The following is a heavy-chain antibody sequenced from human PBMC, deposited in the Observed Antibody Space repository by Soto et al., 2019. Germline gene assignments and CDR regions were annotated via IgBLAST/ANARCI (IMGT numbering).Heavy chain of an antibody. J-gene: IGHJ4*02. CDR3: AYRVTAIRGFDH. CDR2: VDPEDNDT. V-gene: IGHV1-69-2*01. CDR1: GYTFTDHY. D-gene: IGHD2-21*02. Sequence: EVQLVQSGAELKKPGTTVKISCKVSGYTFTDHYLHWLQQAPGKGLEWMGLVDPEDNDTIYGANFQGRLTMTADPSTHTAYMELSSLTSDDTAVYYCAYRVTAIRGFDHWGQGTLVTVSS.